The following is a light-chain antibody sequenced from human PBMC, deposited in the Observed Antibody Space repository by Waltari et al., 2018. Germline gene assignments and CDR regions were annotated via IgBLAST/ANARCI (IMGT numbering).Light chain of an antibody. Sequence: IQLTQSPSSLSASVGDRVTITCRASQDIRDFLAWYQHKPGTVRNPLIYAASTLQSGVPSRFSGRGSGADFTLTISSLQPEDFATYYWQLLNSDQWTFGQGTKVEMK. CDR1: QDIRDF. CDR2: AAS. V-gene: IGKV1-9*01. CDR3: QLLNSDQWT. J-gene: IGKJ1*01.